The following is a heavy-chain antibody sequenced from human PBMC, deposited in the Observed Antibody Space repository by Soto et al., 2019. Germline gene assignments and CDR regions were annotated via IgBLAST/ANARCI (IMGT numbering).Heavy chain of an antibody. Sequence: GESLKISCKGYGYSFTTYWIGWVRQTPGKGLEWMGIIDPGDSDTKYSPSFQGQVTMSADKSINTAYLQWSSLKASDTAIYYCTRELYCSRRSCYRAIDYWGQRTLV. CDR3: TRELYCSRRSCYRAIDY. D-gene: IGHD2-2*01. J-gene: IGHJ4*02. CDR1: GYSFTTYW. V-gene: IGHV5-51*01. CDR2: IDPGDSDT.